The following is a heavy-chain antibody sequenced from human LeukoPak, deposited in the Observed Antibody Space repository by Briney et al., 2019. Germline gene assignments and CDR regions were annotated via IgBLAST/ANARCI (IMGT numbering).Heavy chain of an antibody. D-gene: IGHD2/OR15-2a*01. J-gene: IGHJ4*02. CDR2: IYHSGST. Sequence: SETLSLACAVSGGSISSGGYSWSWIRQPPGKGLEWIGYIYHSGSTYYNPSLKSRVTISVDRSKNQFSLKLSSVTAADTAVYYCARAPTGLIGFLDYWGQGTLVTVSS. V-gene: IGHV4-30-2*01. CDR1: GGSISSGGYS. CDR3: ARAPTGLIGFLDY.